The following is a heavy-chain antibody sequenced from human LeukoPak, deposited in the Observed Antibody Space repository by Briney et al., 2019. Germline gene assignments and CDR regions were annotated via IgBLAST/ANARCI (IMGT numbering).Heavy chain of an antibody. J-gene: IGHJ4*02. D-gene: IGHD1-26*01. CDR2: ISASGGVT. Sequence: PGGSLRLSCAASGFTFSSYAMSWVRQAPGKALEWVSGISASGGVTYSAESVRGRFTISRDNSKNTLYLQMNSLRVDDTAAYYCATISGSFEYLDYWGQGTLVTVSS. V-gene: IGHV3-23*01. CDR1: GFTFSSYA. CDR3: ATISGSFEYLDY.